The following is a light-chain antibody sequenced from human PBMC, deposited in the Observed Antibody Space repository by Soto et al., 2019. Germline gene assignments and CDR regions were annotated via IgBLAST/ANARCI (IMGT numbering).Light chain of an antibody. CDR2: DAS. CDR3: QQYNSYSPRT. V-gene: IGKV1-5*01. Sequence: DIQMTQSPSTLSASVGDRVTITCRASQSIGNWLAWYQQKPGKAPNLLIYDASTLENGVPSRFSGSASGTDFTLTISSLQPYDFATYYRQQYNSYSPRTFGQGTKVDIK. CDR1: QSIGNW. J-gene: IGKJ1*01.